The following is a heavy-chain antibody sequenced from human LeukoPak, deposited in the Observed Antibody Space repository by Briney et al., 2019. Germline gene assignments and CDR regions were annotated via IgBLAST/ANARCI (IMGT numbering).Heavy chain of an antibody. J-gene: IGHJ4*02. CDR1: GFTVSSNY. CDR2: IYSGGDT. Sequence: GGSLRLSCAASGFTVSSNYMSWVRQAPGKGLEWVSVIYSGGDTNYADSVKGRFTVSRDNSKNTLYLQMNSLRAEDTAVYYCAKPFPGHYDILTGYYAPPDYWGQGTLVTVSS. V-gene: IGHV3-53*01. CDR3: AKPFPGHYDILTGYYAPPDY. D-gene: IGHD3-9*01.